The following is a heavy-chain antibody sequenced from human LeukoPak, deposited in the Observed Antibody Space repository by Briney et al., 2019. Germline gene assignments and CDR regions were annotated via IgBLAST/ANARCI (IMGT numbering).Heavy chain of an antibody. Sequence: GASLQISCKGSGYSFTSYWIGWVRQLPGKGLEWMGIIYPGDSDTRYSPSFQGQVTISADKSISTAYLQWSSLKASDTAMYYCARLLGYCSSTSCYSSWFDPWGQGTLVTVSS. CDR1: GYSFTSYW. CDR3: ARLLGYCSSTSCYSSWFDP. CDR2: IYPGDSDT. J-gene: IGHJ5*02. D-gene: IGHD2-2*02. V-gene: IGHV5-51*01.